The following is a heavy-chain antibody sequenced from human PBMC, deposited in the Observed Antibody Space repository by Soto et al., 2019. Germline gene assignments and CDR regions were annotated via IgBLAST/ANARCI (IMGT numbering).Heavy chain of an antibody. CDR1: GYTFTSYG. D-gene: IGHD1-1*01. V-gene: IGHV1-18*01. J-gene: IGHJ6*02. CDR2: ISAYNGNT. CDR3: ARQSPGQLEPLWIDKRKVYYYYYYGMDV. Sequence: ASVKVSCKASGYTFTSYGISWVRQAPGQGLEWMGWISAYNGNTNYAQKLQGRVTMTTDTSTSTAYMELRSLRSDDTAVYYCARQSPGQLEPLWIDKRKVYYYYYYGMDVRGQGTTVTVSS.